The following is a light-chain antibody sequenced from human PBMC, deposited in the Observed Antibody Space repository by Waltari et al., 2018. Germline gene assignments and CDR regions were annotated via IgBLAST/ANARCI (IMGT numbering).Light chain of an antibody. CDR3: AAWDDSLNGLYV. Sequence: QSVLTQPPSASGTPGQRVTISCSGSSSNIGSNTVTWYQQLPGTAPKLLIYSNNQRPSGCPDRFSGSKSGTSASLAISGLQSEDEADYYCAAWDDSLNGLYVFGTGTKVTVL. V-gene: IGLV1-44*01. CDR2: SNN. J-gene: IGLJ1*01. CDR1: SSNIGSNT.